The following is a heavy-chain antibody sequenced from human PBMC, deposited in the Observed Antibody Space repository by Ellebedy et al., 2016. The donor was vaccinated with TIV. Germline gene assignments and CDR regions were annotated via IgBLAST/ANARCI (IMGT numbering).Heavy chain of an antibody. J-gene: IGHJ6*02. CDR2: ISGSGGST. CDR1: GFTFSSYA. CDR3: ARGGRRGSYYHGMDV. Sequence: GGSLRLXXAASGFTFSSYAMSWVRQAPGKGLEWVSAISGSGGSTYYADSVKGRFTISRDNSKNTLYLQMNSLRAEDTAVYYCARGGRRGSYYHGMDVWGQGTTVTVAS. V-gene: IGHV3-23*01. D-gene: IGHD1-26*01.